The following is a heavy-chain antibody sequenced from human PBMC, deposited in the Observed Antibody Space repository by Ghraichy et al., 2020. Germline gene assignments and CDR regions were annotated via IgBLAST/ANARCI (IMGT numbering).Heavy chain of an antibody. D-gene: IGHD2-21*02. CDR3: ARVVVVAGSYYFDY. CDR1: GFTFSDHY. CDR2: IRKKVNSYTT. Sequence: GSLRLSCAASGFTFSDHYMDWVRQAPGKGLEWVGRIRKKVNSYTTVYAASAEGRFTISRDDSRNSLYLQMDSLTTEDTAVYYCARVVVVAGSYYFDYWGQGTLVTVSS. V-gene: IGHV3-72*01. J-gene: IGHJ4*02.